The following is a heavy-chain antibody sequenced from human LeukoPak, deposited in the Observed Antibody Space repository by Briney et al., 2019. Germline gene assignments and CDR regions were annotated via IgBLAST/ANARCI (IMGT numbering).Heavy chain of an antibody. CDR1: GFTFSSYV. CDR3: ARDGVIAAARFGFYYYYMDV. J-gene: IGHJ6*03. CDR2: ISGSGGST. V-gene: IGHV3-23*01. D-gene: IGHD6-13*01. Sequence: GGSLRLSCAASGFTFSSYVMSWVRQAPGKGLEWVSAISGSGGSTYYADSVKGRFTISRDNAKNSLYLQMNSLRAEDTAVYYCARDGVIAAARFGFYYYYMDVWGKGTTVTISS.